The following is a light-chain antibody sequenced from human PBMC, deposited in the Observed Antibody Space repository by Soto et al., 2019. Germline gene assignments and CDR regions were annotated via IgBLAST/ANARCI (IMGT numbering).Light chain of an antibody. J-gene: IGKJ5*01. CDR1: QGISNY. V-gene: IGKV1-13*02. CDR2: DAS. Sequence: QMTQSPSSLSASVGDRVTITCRASQGISNYLAWYQQKPGKAPKLLIYDASSLESGVPSRFSGSGSGTEFTLTISSLQPDDFATYYCQQYNTYSTFGQGTRLEIK. CDR3: QQYNTYST.